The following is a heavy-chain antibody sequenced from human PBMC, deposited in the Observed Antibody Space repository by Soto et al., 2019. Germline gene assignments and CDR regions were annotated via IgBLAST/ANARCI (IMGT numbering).Heavy chain of an antibody. Sequence: ASVKVSCKASGYTFTSYDINWVRQATGQGLEWMGWMNPNSGNTGYAQKFQGRVTMTRNTAISTAYMELSSLRSEDTAVYYCARLRVGYDILTGYYYYYYGMDVWCQGTTVTVSS. CDR1: GYTFTSYD. CDR2: MNPNSGNT. J-gene: IGHJ6*02. V-gene: IGHV1-8*01. CDR3: ARLRVGYDILTGYYYYYYGMDV. D-gene: IGHD3-9*01.